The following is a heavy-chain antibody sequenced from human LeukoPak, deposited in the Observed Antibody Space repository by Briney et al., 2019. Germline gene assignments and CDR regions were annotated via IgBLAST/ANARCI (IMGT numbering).Heavy chain of an antibody. V-gene: IGHV3-64*01. CDR3: ARPRTGYYYGMDV. CDR2: ISSNGGST. Sequence: GGSLRFSCAAYAFTFSSNAWHWVRPAQGIGLEYVSTISSNGGSTSYANSVKGRFTISRDNSKNTLYLQMGSLRAEDMAVYYCARPRTGYYYGMDVWGQGTTVTVSS. D-gene: IGHD1-1*01. J-gene: IGHJ6*02. CDR1: AFTFSSNA.